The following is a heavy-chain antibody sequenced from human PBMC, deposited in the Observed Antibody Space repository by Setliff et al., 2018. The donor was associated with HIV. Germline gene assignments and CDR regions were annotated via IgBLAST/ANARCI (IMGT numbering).Heavy chain of an antibody. CDR2: VLNREIT. CDR3: AKGGASSHWLGP. J-gene: IGHJ5*02. V-gene: IGHV4-61*05. Sequence: SETLSLTCNVSGGSISSSSYYWGWIRQPPGKGLEWIGFVLNREITNYNPSLQSRVSISMDTSKNQFSLKLHSVTAADTAIYHCAKGGASSHWLGPWGQGTLVTVSS. CDR1: GGSISSSSYY. D-gene: IGHD3-16*01.